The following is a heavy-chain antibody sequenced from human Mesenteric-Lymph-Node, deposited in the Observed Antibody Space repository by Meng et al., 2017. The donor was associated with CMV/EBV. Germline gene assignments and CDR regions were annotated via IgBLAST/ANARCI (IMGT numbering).Heavy chain of an antibody. J-gene: IGHJ4*02. CDR3: SRDNYDSSGAFDY. Sequence: GESLKISCTTSGFTFGHSTMNWVRQAPGKGLEWLCFIRTNSYGGTTECATSVRGRFTISRDDSKSIAYLQMNSLKIEDTAVYYCSRDNYDSSGAFDYWGQGTLVTVSS. CDR2: IRTNSYGGTT. V-gene: IGHV3-49*04. D-gene: IGHD3-22*01. CDR1: GFTFGHST.